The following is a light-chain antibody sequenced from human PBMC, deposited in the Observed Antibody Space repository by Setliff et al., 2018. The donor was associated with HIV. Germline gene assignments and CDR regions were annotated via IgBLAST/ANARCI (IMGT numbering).Light chain of an antibody. J-gene: IGLJ2*01. CDR3: QSGDSSATVV. Sequence: SYELTQPPSVSVSPGQTARITCSADALAKQFTSWYQQRPGQAPELVIYKDTKRPSGIPERFSGSTSGATVTLTISGVQAEDEADYYCQSGDSSATVVFGGGTKVTV. CDR2: KDT. V-gene: IGLV3-25*03. CDR1: ALAKQF.